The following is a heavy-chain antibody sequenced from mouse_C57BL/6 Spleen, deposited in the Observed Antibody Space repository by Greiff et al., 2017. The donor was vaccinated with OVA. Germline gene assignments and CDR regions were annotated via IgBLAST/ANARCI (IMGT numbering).Heavy chain of an antibody. CDR1: GYTFTSYW. D-gene: IGHD1-1*01. Sequence: QVQLQQPGAELVMPGASVKLSCKASGYTFTSYWMHWVKQRPGQGLEWIGEIDPSDSYTNYTQKFKGKSTLTVDKSSSTAYMQRSSLTSEDAAVYYCARFDTVVADYWGQGTTLTVSS. CDR2: IDPSDSYT. J-gene: IGHJ2*01. CDR3: ARFDTVVADY. V-gene: IGHV1-69*01.